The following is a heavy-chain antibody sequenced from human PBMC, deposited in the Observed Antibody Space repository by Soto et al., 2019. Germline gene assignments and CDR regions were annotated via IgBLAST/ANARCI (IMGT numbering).Heavy chain of an antibody. CDR3: ARTLTGDRGAYFDY. J-gene: IGHJ4*02. V-gene: IGHV4-30-2*01. CDR1: GGSISSGGYS. D-gene: IGHD7-27*01. Sequence: PSETLSLTCAVSGGSISSGGYSWSWIRQPPGKGLEWIGYIYHSGSTYYNPSLKSRVTISVDRSKNQFSLKLSSVTAADTAVYYCARTLTGDRGAYFDYWGQGTLVTVSS. CDR2: IYHSGST.